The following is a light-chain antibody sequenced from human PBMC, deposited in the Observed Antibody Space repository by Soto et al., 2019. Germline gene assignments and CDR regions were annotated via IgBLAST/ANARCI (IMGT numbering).Light chain of an antibody. CDR2: GAS. J-gene: IGKJ5*01. Sequence: EIVLTQSPGTLSLSPGERATLSCRASQSVSSSYLAWYQQNPGQAPRLLMYGASNRATGVPDRFSGSGSGTDFTLAISRLEPEDFAVYYCQQYGSSPITFGQGTRLEIK. CDR3: QQYGSSPIT. CDR1: QSVSSSY. V-gene: IGKV3-20*01.